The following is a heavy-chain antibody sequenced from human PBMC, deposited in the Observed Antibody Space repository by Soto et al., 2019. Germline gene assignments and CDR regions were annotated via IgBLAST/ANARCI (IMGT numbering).Heavy chain of an antibody. Sequence: QVQLAQSANEVKKPGASVRVSCKAAGYTFIRYGIAWVRQAPGQGLEWMGWISPYNDYTVYAQKFQGRVSMTADTSPRTXYXYLRGLKSDDPAVYYCARGGYSDNSWGKLSHYGLDVWGQGTSVSVSS. D-gene: IGHD3-16*01. J-gene: IGHJ6*02. V-gene: IGHV1-18*01. CDR2: ISPYNDYT. CDR1: GYTFIRYG. CDR3: ARGGYSDNSWGKLSHYGLDV.